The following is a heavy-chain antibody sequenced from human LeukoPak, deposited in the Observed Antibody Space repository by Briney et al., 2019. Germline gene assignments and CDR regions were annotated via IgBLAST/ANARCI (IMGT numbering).Heavy chain of an antibody. V-gene: IGHV1-24*01. D-gene: IGHD3-22*01. CDR3: ATDLQGEVYDSSGYPFDP. J-gene: IGHJ5*02. Sequence: ASVKVSCKVSGYTLTELSMHWVRQAPGKGLEWMGGFDPEDGETIYAQKFQGRVTMTEDTSTDTAYMELSSLRSEDTAVYYCATDLQGEVYDSSGYPFDPWGQGTLVTVSS. CDR1: GYTLTELS. CDR2: FDPEDGET.